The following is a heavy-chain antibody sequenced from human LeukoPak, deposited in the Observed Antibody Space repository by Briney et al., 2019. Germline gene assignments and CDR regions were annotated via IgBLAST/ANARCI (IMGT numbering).Heavy chain of an antibody. D-gene: IGHD3-3*01. CDR2: VSGSGGST. J-gene: IGHJ5*02. Sequence: PGGSLRLSCAASGFTFGGYAMSWVRQAPGKGLEWVSAVSGSGGSTYYADSVKGRFTISRDNSKNTLYLQMNSLRAEDTAVYYCAKENDFWSGYLTPKFDPWGQGTLVTVSS. V-gene: IGHV3-23*01. CDR1: GFTFGGYA. CDR3: AKENDFWSGYLTPKFDP.